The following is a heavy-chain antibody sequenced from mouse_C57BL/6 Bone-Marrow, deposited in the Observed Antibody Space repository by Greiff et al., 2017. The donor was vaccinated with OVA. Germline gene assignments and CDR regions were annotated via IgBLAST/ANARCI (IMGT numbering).Heavy chain of an antibody. J-gene: IGHJ2*01. D-gene: IGHD1-1*01. CDR1: GFTFSSYG. V-gene: IGHV5-6*01. CDR2: ISSGGSYT. CDR3: ARLEGITTVVVPLDY. Sequence: EVHLVESGGDLVKPGGSLKLSCAASGFTFSSYGMSWVRQTSDKRLEWVATISSGGSYTYYPDSVKGRFTISRDNAKNTLYLRMSSLKSEDTAMYYCARLEGITTVVVPLDYWGQGTTLTVSS.